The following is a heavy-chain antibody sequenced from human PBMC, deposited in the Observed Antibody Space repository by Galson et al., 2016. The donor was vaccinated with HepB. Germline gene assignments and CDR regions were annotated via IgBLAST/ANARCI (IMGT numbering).Heavy chain of an antibody. CDR2: IYYNGTT. CDR3: ASRPSYMNSWYL. V-gene: IGHV4-39*01. CDR1: GGSISTSNYY. Sequence: SETLSLTCTVSGGSISTSNYYWGWIRQPPGKGLEWIGTIYYNGTTYYNPSLKSRVTISVDTSKNQFSLNLDSVTAADTAVYFCASRPSYMNSWYLWGQGTLVAVSS. D-gene: IGHD6-13*01. J-gene: IGHJ4*02.